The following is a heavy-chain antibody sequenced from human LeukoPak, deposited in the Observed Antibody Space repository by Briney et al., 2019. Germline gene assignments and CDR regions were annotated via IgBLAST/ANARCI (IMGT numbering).Heavy chain of an antibody. CDR3: ARGVPYDFWSGYYKGLVDY. Sequence: ASVKVSCMASGYTFTSYDINWVRQAPGQGLEWMGWMNPNSGNTGYAQKFQGRVTMTRNTSISTAYMELSSLRSEDTAVYYCARGVPYDFWSGYYKGLVDYWGQGTLVTVSS. V-gene: IGHV1-8*01. CDR1: GYTFTSYD. CDR2: MNPNSGNT. D-gene: IGHD3-3*01. J-gene: IGHJ4*02.